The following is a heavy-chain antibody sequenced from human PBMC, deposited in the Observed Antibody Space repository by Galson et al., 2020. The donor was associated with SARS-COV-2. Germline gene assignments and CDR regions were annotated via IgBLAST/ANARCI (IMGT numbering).Heavy chain of an antibody. V-gene: IGHV3-23*01. Sequence: GESLKISCAASGFSFSNFGLHWVRQAPGKGLEWVAAISGSGDRPFYADPVKGRFTISRDNSKNTMYLQMNSLRADDTAVYYCAIPSLGYTYGVFAYWGQGALVTVSS. J-gene: IGHJ4*02. D-gene: IGHD5-18*01. CDR3: AIPSLGYTYGVFAY. CDR2: ISGSGDRP. CDR1: GFSFSNFG.